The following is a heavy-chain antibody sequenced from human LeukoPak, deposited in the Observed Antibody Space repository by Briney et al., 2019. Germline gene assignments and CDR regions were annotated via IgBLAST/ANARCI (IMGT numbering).Heavy chain of an antibody. CDR3: AKDRAPSVYSGMGV. CDR1: GFTFSTYA. D-gene: IGHD1-26*01. J-gene: IGHJ6*02. V-gene: IGHV3-23*01. Sequence: GGSLRLSCVASGFTFSTYAMSWVRRAPGKGLEWVWGISGSGASTYADSVKGRFTISRDNSKNTLYLQMSSLRAEDTAKYYCAKDRAPSVYSGMGVWGQGTTVTVSS. CDR2: ISGSGAST.